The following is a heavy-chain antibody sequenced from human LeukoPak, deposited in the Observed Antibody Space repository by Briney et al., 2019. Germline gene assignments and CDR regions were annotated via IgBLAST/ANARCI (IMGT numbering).Heavy chain of an antibody. D-gene: IGHD5-12*01. V-gene: IGHV3-48*04. CDR2: ISSSSSTI. CDR1: GFTFSSYN. CDR3: ARDMGYSGYPPRSS. Sequence: GGSLRLSCAASGFTFSSYNMNWVRQAPGKGLEWVSYISSSSSTIYYADSVKGRFTISRDNAKNSLYLQMNSLRAEDTAVYYCARDMGYSGYPPRSSWGQGTLVTVSS. J-gene: IGHJ4*02.